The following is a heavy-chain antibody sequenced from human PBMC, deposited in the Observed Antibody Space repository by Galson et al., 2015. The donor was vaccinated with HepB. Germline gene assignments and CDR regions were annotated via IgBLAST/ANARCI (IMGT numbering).Heavy chain of an antibody. J-gene: IGHJ6*02. Sequence: CAISGDSVSSNSAAWNWIRQSPSRGLEWLGRTYYRSKWYNDYAVSVKSRITINPDTSKNQFSLQLNSVTPEDTAVYYCATTYGGYDYYGMDVWGQGTTVTVSS. D-gene: IGHD2-21*01. CDR3: ATTYGGYDYYGMDV. CDR2: TYYRSKWYN. V-gene: IGHV6-1*01. CDR1: GDSVSSNSAA.